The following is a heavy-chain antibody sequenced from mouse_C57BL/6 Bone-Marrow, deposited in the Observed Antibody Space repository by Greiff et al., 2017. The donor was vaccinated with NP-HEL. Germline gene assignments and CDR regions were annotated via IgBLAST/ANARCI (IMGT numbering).Heavy chain of an antibody. CDR2: SRNKANDYTT. CDR1: GFTFSDFY. Sequence: DVMLVESGGGLVQSGRSLRLSCATSGFTFSDFYMEWVRQAPGKGLEWIAASRNKANDYTTEYSASVKGRFIVSRDTSQSILYLQMNALRAEDTAIYYCARDAQSYYAMDYWGQGTSVTVSS. V-gene: IGHV7-1*01. CDR3: ARDAQSYYAMDY. J-gene: IGHJ4*01.